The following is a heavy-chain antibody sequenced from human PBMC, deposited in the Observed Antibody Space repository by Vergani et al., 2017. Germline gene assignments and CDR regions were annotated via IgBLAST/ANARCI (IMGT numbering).Heavy chain of an antibody. J-gene: IGHJ6*02. CDR1: GGSISSYY. CDR3: ARVGRTYPSGYDGWPVGIRYYYGMDV. CDR2: IYYSGST. D-gene: IGHD5-12*01. Sequence: QVQLQESGPGLVKPSETLSLTCTVSGGSISSYYWSWIRQPPGXGLEWIGYIYYSGSTNYNPSLKSRVTISVDTSKNKFSLKLSSVTAADTAVYYCARVGRTYPSGYDGWPVGIRYYYGMDVWGQGTTVTVSS. V-gene: IGHV4-59*01.